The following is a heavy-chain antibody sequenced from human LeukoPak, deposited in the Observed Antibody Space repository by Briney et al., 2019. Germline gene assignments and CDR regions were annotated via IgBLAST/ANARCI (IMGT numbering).Heavy chain of an antibody. CDR1: GFTFSSYA. Sequence: GGSLRLSCAASGFTFSSYAMSWVRQAPGKGLEWVSAISGSGGSTYYADSVKGRFTISRDNSKNTLYLQMNSLRAEDTAVYYCAKVGITMIVVVPYYFDYWGQGTLVTVSS. V-gene: IGHV3-23*01. CDR3: AKVGITMIVVVPYYFDY. CDR2: ISGSGGST. J-gene: IGHJ4*02. D-gene: IGHD3-22*01.